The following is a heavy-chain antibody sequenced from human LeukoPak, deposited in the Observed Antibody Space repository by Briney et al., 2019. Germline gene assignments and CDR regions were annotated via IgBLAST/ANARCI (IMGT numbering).Heavy chain of an antibody. D-gene: IGHD4-23*01. J-gene: IGHJ4*02. V-gene: IGHV4-39*01. CDR1: GGSISSSSYY. CDR3: ARLAGGNFLH. CDR2: IYYSGST. Sequence: PSETLSLTCTVSGGSISSSSYYWGWIRQPPGKGLEWIGSIYYSGSTYYNPSLKSRVTIFVDTSKNQFSLKLSSVTAADTAVYYCARLAGGNFLHWGQGTLVTVSS.